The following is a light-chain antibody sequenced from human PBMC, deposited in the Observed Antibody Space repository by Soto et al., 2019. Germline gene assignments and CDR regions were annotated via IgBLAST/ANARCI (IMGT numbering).Light chain of an antibody. CDR3: SSYAGSNNFVV. J-gene: IGLJ2*01. CDR2: EVN. V-gene: IGLV2-8*01. Sequence: QSALTQPPSASGSPGQSVTISCTGTSSDVGGYNFVSWFQQNPGKAPKLMIYEVNKRPSGVPDRFSGSKSGNTASLTVSGLRAEDEADYYCSSYAGSNNFVVFGGGTKVTVL. CDR1: SSDVGGYNF.